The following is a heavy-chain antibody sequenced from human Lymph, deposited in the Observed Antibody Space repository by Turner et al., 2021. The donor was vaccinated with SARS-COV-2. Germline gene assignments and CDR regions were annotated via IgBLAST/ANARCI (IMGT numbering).Heavy chain of an antibody. J-gene: IGHJ6*02. V-gene: IGHV3-74*01. Sequence: EVQLVESGGGLVQPGGSLRLSCAASGFTFNIYWMHWVRQEPGKGLGGVSRINSDGSRTSYADSVKGRFTIFRDNAKNTLYLQMNSLRAEDTAVYYCAREDPIMITFGGVGGGMDVWGQGTTVTVSS. CDR2: INSDGSRT. CDR3: AREDPIMITFGGVGGGMDV. CDR1: GFTFNIYW. D-gene: IGHD3-16*01.